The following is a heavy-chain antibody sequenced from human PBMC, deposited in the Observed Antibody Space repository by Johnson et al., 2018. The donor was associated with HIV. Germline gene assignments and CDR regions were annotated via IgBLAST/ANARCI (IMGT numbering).Heavy chain of an antibody. J-gene: IGHJ3*02. V-gene: IGHV3-25*04. CDR1: GFTFSDYY. D-gene: IGHD3-10*01. CDR2: VNPNGGST. CDR3: ARDGEDLQIAFDI. Sequence: QLVESGGGLVKPGGSLRLSCAASGFTFSDYYMNCVRQPPGNGLELVGQVNPNGGSTYLIDSGKDRFNVSRDNAKNTLHLQMNSLRAEDTAVYYCARDGEDLQIAFDIWGQGTMVTVSS.